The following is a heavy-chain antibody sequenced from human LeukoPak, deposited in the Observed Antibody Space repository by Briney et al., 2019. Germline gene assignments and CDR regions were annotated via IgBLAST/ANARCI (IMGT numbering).Heavy chain of an antibody. D-gene: IGHD3-10*01. J-gene: IGHJ6*03. CDR1: GFTFSNYA. Sequence: AGGSLRLSCAASGFTFSNYAMHWVRQAPGKGLEWVAVISYDGRNKQYADSAKGRFTISRDNSKNTLYLQTNSLRAEDTAVYYCARVGGITLALAPSPFPDYNYYYMDVWGKGTTVTVSS. CDR3: ARVGGITLALAPSPFPDYNYYYMDV. V-gene: IGHV3-30*04. CDR2: ISYDGRNK.